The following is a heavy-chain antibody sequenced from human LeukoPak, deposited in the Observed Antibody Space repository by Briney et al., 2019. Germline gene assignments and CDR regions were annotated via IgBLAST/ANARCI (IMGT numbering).Heavy chain of an antibody. CDR1: GGTFSSYA. CDR2: IIPIFGTA. CDR3: ARELTHTLWFGESILPGYYGMDV. J-gene: IGHJ6*04. D-gene: IGHD3-10*01. Sequence: ASVKVSCKASGGTFSSYAISWVRQAPGQGLEWMGGIIPIFGTANYAQKFQGRATITADKPTSTAYMELSSLRSEDTAVYYCARELTHTLWFGESILPGYYGMDVWGKGTTVTVSS. V-gene: IGHV1-69*06.